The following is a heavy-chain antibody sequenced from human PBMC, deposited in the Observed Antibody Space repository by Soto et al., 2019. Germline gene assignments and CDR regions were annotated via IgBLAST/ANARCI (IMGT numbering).Heavy chain of an antibody. CDR3: ARETSMWIQENHYFDY. V-gene: IGHV4-30-4*02. Sequence: SETLSLTCTVSGDSISSGDYYWSWIRQPPGKGLEWIGCIYYSGNTYYNPSLKRRFSISVDTSKNQFSLKLSSVTAADTAVYYCARETSMWIQENHYFDYWGQGTLVTVAS. CDR2: IYYSGNT. CDR1: GDSISSGDYY. D-gene: IGHD5-18*01. J-gene: IGHJ4*02.